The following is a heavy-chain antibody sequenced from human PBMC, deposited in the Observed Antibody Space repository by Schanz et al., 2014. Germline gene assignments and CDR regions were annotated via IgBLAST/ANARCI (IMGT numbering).Heavy chain of an antibody. CDR1: GFAFSVYG. V-gene: IGHV3-33*06. CDR3: AKARRKSNCSGGRCFHYSYYGMDV. Sequence: QVQMVESGGGVVQPGRSLRLSCAASGFAFSVYGMHWVRQAPGKGPEWVAVIWSDGSTKYYADSVKGRFTISRDSGQNSLYLQMNSLRAGDTAVYYCAKARRKSNCSGGRCFHYSYYGMDVWGQGTTVTDSS. CDR2: IWSDGSTK. J-gene: IGHJ6*02. D-gene: IGHD2-15*01.